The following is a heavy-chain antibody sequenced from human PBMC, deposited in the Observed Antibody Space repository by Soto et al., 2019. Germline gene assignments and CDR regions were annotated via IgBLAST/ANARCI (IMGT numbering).Heavy chain of an antibody. D-gene: IGHD3-3*01. Sequence: QVQLVQSGTEVKKPGASVKVSCKASGYTFTTYGISWVRPAPGRGLEWMGWIGAFNGNTNYAQKFQGRVTMTTDTSTNTAYMDLRSLRSDDTAVYDCARDVDNFWSGYYNGADNWGQGTLVTVSS. V-gene: IGHV1-18*04. CDR2: IGAFNGNT. CDR1: GYTFTTYG. J-gene: IGHJ4*02. CDR3: ARDVDNFWSGYYNGADN.